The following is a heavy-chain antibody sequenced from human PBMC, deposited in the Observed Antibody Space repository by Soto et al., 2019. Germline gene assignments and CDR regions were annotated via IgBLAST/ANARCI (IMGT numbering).Heavy chain of an antibody. CDR2: ISSSSSYI. CDR3: ATESPQIAYGMDV. Sequence: PGGSLRLSCAASGFTFSACSMNWVRQAPGKGLEWVSSISSSSSYIFYADSVKGRFTISRDNAKNSLYPQMNSLRAEDTAVYYCATESPQIAYGMDVWGQGTTVTVSS. J-gene: IGHJ6*02. V-gene: IGHV3-21*01. CDR1: GFTFSACS.